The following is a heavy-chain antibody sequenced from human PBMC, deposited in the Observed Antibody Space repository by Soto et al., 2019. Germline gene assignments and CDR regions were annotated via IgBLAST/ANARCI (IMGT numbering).Heavy chain of an antibody. CDR2: SYYSGST. J-gene: IGHJ6*02. Sequence: PSETLSLTCTVSGGSISSSSYYWGWIRQPPGKGLEWIGSSYYSGSTYYNPSLKSRVTIPVDTSKNQFSLKLSSVTAADTAVHYCASAPRRYAFWSGYYLNGMDVWGQGTTVTFSS. V-gene: IGHV4-39*01. CDR3: ASAPRRYAFWSGYYLNGMDV. CDR1: GGSISSSSYY. D-gene: IGHD3-3*01.